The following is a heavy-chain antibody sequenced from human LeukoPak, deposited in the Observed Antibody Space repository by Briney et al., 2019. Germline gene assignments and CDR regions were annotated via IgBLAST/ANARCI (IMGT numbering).Heavy chain of an antibody. J-gene: IGHJ4*02. CDR3: ARDFTVTTWYYFDY. V-gene: IGHV4-38-2*02. Sequence: SETLSLTCTLSGYSISSGYYSGWIGQPPGTGLECIGSIHHGGSTYYSPSLKSRVTISVDTSKNQFSLRLSSVTAADTAVYYCARDFTVTTWYYFDYWGQGTLVTVSS. D-gene: IGHD4-17*01. CDR2: IHHGGST. CDR1: GYSISSGYY.